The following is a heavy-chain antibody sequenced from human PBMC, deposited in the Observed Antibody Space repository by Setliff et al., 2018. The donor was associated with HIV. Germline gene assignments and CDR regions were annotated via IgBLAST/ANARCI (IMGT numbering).Heavy chain of an antibody. CDR1: GFTFSTYP. D-gene: IGHD5-18*01. J-gene: IGHJ5*02. CDR3: AALKGYSYGRGCFDP. V-gene: IGHV3-23*01. CDR2: ISGSGGST. Sequence: PGGSLRLSCAASGFTFSTYPMSWVRQAPGKGLEWVSGISGSGGSTYYADSVKGRFAISRDNSKNTLYLQMNSLRGEDTAVYYGAALKGYSYGRGCFDPWGQGTLVTVSS.